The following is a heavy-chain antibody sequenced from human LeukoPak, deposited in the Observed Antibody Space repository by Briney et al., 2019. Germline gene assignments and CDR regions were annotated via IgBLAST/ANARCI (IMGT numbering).Heavy chain of an antibody. V-gene: IGHV3-30*04. CDR3: ARGGHYGSGSNYPMDY. CDR1: GFTFSSYA. CDR2: ISFDGSNK. Sequence: PGGSLRVSCAASGFTFSSYAMHWVRQAPGKGLEWVAVISFDGSNKYYADSVKGRFTISRDNSKNTLYLQMNSLRAEDTAVYYCARGGHYGSGSNYPMDYWGQGTLVTVSS. D-gene: IGHD3-10*01. J-gene: IGHJ4*02.